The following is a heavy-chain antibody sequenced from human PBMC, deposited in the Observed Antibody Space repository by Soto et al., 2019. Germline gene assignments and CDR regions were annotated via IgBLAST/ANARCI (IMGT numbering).Heavy chain of an antibody. V-gene: IGHV1-69*01. Sequence: QVQLVQSGAEVKKPGSSVKVSCKGSGGTFSSYAISWVRQAPGQGLEWMGGIIPIFGTANYAQKFQGRVTITADESTSTAYMELSSLISEDTAVYYCARLGYCSGGSCSPPEDYWGQGTLVTVSS. CDR1: GGTFSSYA. CDR3: ARLGYCSGGSCSPPEDY. J-gene: IGHJ4*02. D-gene: IGHD2-15*01. CDR2: IIPIFGTA.